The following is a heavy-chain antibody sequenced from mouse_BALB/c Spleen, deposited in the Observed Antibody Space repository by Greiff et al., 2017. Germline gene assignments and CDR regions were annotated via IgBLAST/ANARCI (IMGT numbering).Heavy chain of an antibody. Sequence: QVQLQQSGAELAKPGASVKMSCKASGYTFTSYWMHWVKQRPGQGLEWIGYINPSTGYTEYNQKFKDKATLTADKSSSTAYMQLSSLTSEDSAVYYCARRCGNWYFDVWGAGTTVTVSS. V-gene: IGHV1-7*01. D-gene: IGHD1-1*01. CDR3: ARRCGNWYFDV. CDR1: GYTFTSYW. J-gene: IGHJ1*01. CDR2: INPSTGYT.